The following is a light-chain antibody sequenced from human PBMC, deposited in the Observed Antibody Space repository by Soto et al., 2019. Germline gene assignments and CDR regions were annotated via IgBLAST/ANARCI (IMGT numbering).Light chain of an antibody. CDR2: QDS. CDR1: KLGDKY. CDR3: QAYDGGVVV. J-gene: IGLJ2*01. V-gene: IGLV3-1*01. Sequence: SYELTQPPSVSVSPGQTASITCSGDKLGDKYACWYQQKPGQSPVLVIYQDSKRPSGIPERFSGSNSGNKATLTLGGTQAKDEADYYCQAYDGGVVVFGGGTKVTVL.